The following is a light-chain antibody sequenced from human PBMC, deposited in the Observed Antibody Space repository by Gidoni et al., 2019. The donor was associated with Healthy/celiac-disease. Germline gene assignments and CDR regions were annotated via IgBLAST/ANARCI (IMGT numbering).Light chain of an antibody. V-gene: IGLV2-14*01. CDR2: EVS. J-gene: IGLJ2*01. CDR1: SSDVGGYNY. CDR3: SAYTSSSTLVV. Sequence: HSALTQPASVSESPGPSITLSCTGTSSDVGGYNYVSWYQQHPGKAPKLMIYEVSNRPSGVSNRFSGSKSGNTASLTISGLQAEDEADYYCSAYTSSSTLVVFGGGTKLTVL.